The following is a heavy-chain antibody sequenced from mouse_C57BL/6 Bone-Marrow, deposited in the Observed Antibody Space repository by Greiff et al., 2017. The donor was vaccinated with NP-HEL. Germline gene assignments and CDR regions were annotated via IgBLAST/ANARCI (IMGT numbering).Heavy chain of an antibody. CDR1: GFSFTSYG. D-gene: IGHD1-1*01. J-gene: IGHJ1*03. V-gene: IGHV2-2*01. Sequence: VQLQESGPGLVQPSQSLSITCTVSGFSFTSYGVHWVRQSPGKGLEWLGVIWSGGGTDYNAAFISRLSISKDNSKSQVFFKMNSLQADDTAIYYCAIYYYGSTLYWYFDVWGTGTTVTVSS. CDR2: IWSGGGT. CDR3: AIYYYGSTLYWYFDV.